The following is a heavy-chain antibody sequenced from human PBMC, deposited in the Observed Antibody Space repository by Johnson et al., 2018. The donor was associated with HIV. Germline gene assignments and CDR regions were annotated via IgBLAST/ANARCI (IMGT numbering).Heavy chain of an antibody. CDR1: GFTFSNYG. CDR3: AKDLGDEVGTTHDAFDI. CDR2: ILYRGSNK. Sequence: QVQLVESGGGVVQPGRSLRLSCAASGFTFSNYGMHWVRQAPGKGLEWVAVILYRGSNKYYADSVKGRFTISRDNSKNPLYLPLNSLRAEDTAVYYCAKDLGDEVGTTHDAFDIWGQGTMVTVSS. D-gene: IGHD1-26*01. V-gene: IGHV3-30*18. J-gene: IGHJ3*02.